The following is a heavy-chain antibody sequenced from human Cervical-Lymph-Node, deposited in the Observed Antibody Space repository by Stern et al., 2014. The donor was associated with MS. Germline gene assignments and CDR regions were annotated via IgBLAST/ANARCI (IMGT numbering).Heavy chain of an antibody. CDR1: GFSFSRYA. Sequence: VHLVESGGGVVQPGRSLRLSGAASGFSFSRYAMHWVRQAPGKGLEWVALIWYDGSNPYYADSVTGRFTISRDNFKNTLYLQMNSLRAEDTAVYYCASAYSSSHYYFDYWGQGTLVTVSS. V-gene: IGHV3-33*01. J-gene: IGHJ4*02. CDR3: ASAYSSSHYYFDY. CDR2: IWYDGSNP. D-gene: IGHD6-13*01.